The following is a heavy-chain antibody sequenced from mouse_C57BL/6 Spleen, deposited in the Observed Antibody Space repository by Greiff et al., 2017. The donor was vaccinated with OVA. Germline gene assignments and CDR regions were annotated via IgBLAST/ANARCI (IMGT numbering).Heavy chain of an antibody. CDR1: GFSLTSYG. Sequence: QVQLQQSGPGLVRPSQSLSITCTVSGFSLTSYGVHWVRQSPGKGLEWLGVIWRGGSTDYNAAFMSRLSITKDNSKSQVFFKMNSLQADDTAIYYCAKKDGSSQSYYAMDYWGQGTSVTVSS. D-gene: IGHD1-1*01. J-gene: IGHJ4*01. V-gene: IGHV2-5*01. CDR3: AKKDGSSQSYYAMDY. CDR2: IWRGGST.